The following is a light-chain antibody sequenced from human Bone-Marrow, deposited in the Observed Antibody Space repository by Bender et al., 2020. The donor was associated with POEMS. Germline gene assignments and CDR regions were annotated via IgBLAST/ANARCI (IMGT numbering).Light chain of an antibody. J-gene: IGLJ2*01. CDR2: QNA. CDR3: QAWDSGPVV. V-gene: IGLV3-1*01. CDR1: KLGDKY. Sequence: SYELTQPPSVSVSPGQTASITCSGDKLGDKYSSWYQQKPGQSPVLVIYQNAKRPSGIPERYSGSTSGNTATLTISETQPVDEADYYCQAWDSGPVVFGGGTKVTVL.